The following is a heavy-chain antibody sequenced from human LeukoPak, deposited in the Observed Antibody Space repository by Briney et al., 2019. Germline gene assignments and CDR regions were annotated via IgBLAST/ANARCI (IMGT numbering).Heavy chain of an antibody. CDR2: INPYSGDT. Sequence: GASVKVSCKASGSTFTGYHIHWVRQAPGQGLEWMGRINPYSGDTNFAQKFQGRVTMTRDTSITTAYMDLSSLTPDDTAVYFCARDQGSLTRSWYTGYWGQGTQVTVSS. CDR3: ARDQGSLTRSWYTGY. D-gene: IGHD6-13*01. V-gene: IGHV1-2*06. J-gene: IGHJ4*02. CDR1: GSTFTGYH.